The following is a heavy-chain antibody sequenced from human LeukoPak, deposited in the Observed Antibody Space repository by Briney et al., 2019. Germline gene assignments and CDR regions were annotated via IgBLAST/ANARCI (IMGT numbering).Heavy chain of an antibody. D-gene: IGHD2-15*01. CDR3: ARDRSKVVVVAAIGY. CDR1: GFTFSDYY. Sequence: PGGSLRLSCAASGFTFSDYYMSWIRQAPGKGLEWVSYISSSGSTIYYADSVKGRFTISRDNARNSLYLQMNSLRAEDTAVYYCARDRSKVVVVAAIGYRGQGTLVTVSS. CDR2: ISSSGSTI. J-gene: IGHJ4*02. V-gene: IGHV3-11*04.